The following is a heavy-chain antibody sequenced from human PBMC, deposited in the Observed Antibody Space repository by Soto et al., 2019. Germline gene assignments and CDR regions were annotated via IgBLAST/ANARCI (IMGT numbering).Heavy chain of an antibody. CDR2: INAGNGNT. J-gene: IGHJ4*02. V-gene: IGHV1-3*01. CDR3: ARWERNFDY. Sequence: ASVKVSCKASGYTFTRYVILWVRQAPGQRLEWMGWINAGNGNTKYSQNFQGRVTISRDTSASTVYMELSSLRSEDTAVYYCARWERNFDYWGQGTLVTVSS. CDR1: GYTFTRYV. D-gene: IGHD1-26*01.